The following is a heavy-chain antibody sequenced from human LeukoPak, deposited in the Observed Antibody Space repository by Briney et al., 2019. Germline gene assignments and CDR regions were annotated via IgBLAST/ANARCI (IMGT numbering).Heavy chain of an antibody. D-gene: IGHD1-26*01. CDR1: GGSISRYY. CDR2: IFYNGST. V-gene: IGHV4-59*01. CDR3: AREGGSYGGDFDY. Sequence: SETLSLTCTVFGGSISRYYWSWIRQPPGKRLEWIGYIFYNGSTHYNPSLKSRVTISLVTSKNQFSLKLASVTAADTAVYYCAREGGSYGGDFDYWGQGTLVTVSS. J-gene: IGHJ4*02.